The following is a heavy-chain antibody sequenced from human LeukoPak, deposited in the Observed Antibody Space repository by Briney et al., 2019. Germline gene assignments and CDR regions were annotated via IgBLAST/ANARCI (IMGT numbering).Heavy chain of an antibody. V-gene: IGHV3-7*01. D-gene: IGHD3-9*01. Sequence: GGSLRLSCAASGFTFSSYWMSWVRQAPGKGLEWVANIKQDGSEKYYVDSVKGRFTISRDNAKNSLYLQMNSLRAEDTAVYYCAREIHGVTYYDILTGSDLDPNWFDPWGQGTLVTVSS. CDR1: GFTFSSYW. CDR2: IKQDGSEK. CDR3: AREIHGVTYYDILTGSDLDPNWFDP. J-gene: IGHJ5*02.